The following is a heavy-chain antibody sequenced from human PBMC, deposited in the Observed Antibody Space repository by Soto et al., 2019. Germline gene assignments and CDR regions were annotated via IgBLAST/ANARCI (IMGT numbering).Heavy chain of an antibody. CDR3: ARDLGVRGVINYYMDV. CDR1: GGTFSSYA. V-gene: IGHV1-2*02. D-gene: IGHD3-10*01. CDR2: INPNIGRT. Sequence: ASVKVSCKASGGTFSSYAISWVRQAPGQGLEWMGGINPNIGRTNYAQKFQGRVTMTRDTSISTAYMELSRLRSDDTAVYYCARDLGVRGVINYYMDVWGKGTTVTVSS. J-gene: IGHJ6*03.